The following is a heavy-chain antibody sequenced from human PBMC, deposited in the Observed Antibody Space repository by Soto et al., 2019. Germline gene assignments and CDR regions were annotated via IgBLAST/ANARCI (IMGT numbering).Heavy chain of an antibody. Sequence: GGSLRLSCAASGFTFSSYAMHWVRQAPGKGLEWVAVISYDGSNKYYADSVKGRFTISRDNSKNTLYLQMNSLRAEDTAVYYCASPTSPGIEARYYYYGMDVWGQGTTVTVSS. CDR1: GFTFSSYA. V-gene: IGHV3-30*04. J-gene: IGHJ6*02. D-gene: IGHD6-6*01. CDR3: ASPTSPGIEARYYYYGMDV. CDR2: ISYDGSNK.